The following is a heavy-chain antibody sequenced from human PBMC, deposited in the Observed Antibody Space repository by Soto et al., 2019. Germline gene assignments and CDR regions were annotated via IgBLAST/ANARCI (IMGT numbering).Heavy chain of an antibody. V-gene: IGHV3-7*01. Sequence: PGGSLRLSCAASGVICSNHWMSWVRQAPGKGLEWVANIKQDGSEKNYLDSVKGRFTVSRDNAKNSLYLQMNSLRAEDTAVYYCARDVAAGGDYWGQGTLVTVSS. CDR3: ARDVAAGGDY. CDR1: GVICSNHW. CDR2: IKQDGSEK. D-gene: IGHD6-13*01. J-gene: IGHJ4*02.